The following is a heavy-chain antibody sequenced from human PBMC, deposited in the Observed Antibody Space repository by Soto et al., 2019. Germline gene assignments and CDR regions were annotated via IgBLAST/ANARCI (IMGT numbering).Heavy chain of an antibody. CDR3: ARDHCSGGSCYSWFDP. CDR1: GGTFSSYA. D-gene: IGHD2-15*01. CDR2: IIPIFGTA. J-gene: IGHJ5*02. Sequence: QVQLVQSGAEVKKPGSSVKVSCKASGGTFSSYAISWVRQAPGQGLEWMGGIIPIFGTANYAQKFQGRVTITADDSTSTAYMELSSLRSEDTAVYYCARDHCSGGSCYSWFDPWGQGTLVTVSS. V-gene: IGHV1-69*12.